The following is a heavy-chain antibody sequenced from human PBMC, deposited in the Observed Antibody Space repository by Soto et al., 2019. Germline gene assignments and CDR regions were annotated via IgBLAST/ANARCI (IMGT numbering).Heavy chain of an antibody. CDR1: GFSFRTYG. J-gene: IGHJ4*02. CDR2: ISPK. CDR3: GRCTSTSCHLGSDY. Sequence: PGGSLRLSCAVSGFSFRTYGFHWVRQPPGKGLEWVAVISPKGHSDSVKGRFTISRDNSKNMVFLQMNSLRAADTAVYYCGRCTSTSCHLGSDYWGQGTLVTVSS. D-gene: IGHD2-2*01. V-gene: IGHV3-30*02.